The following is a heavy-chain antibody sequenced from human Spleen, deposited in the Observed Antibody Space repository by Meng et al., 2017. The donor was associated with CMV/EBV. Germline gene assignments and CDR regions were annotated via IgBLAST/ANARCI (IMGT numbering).Heavy chain of an antibody. Sequence: AVYGGSFSGYYWSWIRQPPGKGLEWIGEINHRESTNYNPSLKSRVTISVDTSKNQFSLKLSSVTAADTAVYYCARLAGDSSSWIFDYWGQGTLVTVSS. CDR1: GGSFSGYY. CDR2: INHREST. J-gene: IGHJ4*02. CDR3: ARLAGDSSSWIFDY. D-gene: IGHD6-13*01. V-gene: IGHV4-34*01.